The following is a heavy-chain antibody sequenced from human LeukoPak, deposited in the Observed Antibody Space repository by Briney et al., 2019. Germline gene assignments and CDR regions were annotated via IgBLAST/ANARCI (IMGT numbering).Heavy chain of an antibody. CDR2: INPSGGST. V-gene: IGHV1-46*01. D-gene: IGHD3-9*01. J-gene: IGHJ4*02. CDR1: GGTFSSYA. CDR3: AREAGYAEDYFDY. Sequence: ASVKVSCKASGGTFSSYAISWVRQAPGQGLEWMGIINPSGGSTSYAQKFQGRVTMTRDTSTSTVYMELSSLRSEDTAVYYCAREAGYAEDYFDYWGQGTLVTVSS.